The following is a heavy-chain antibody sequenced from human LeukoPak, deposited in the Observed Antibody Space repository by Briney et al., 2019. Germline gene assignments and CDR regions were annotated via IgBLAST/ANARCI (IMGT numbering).Heavy chain of an antibody. D-gene: IGHD6-19*01. Sequence: GESLKISCKGSGYSFTSYWISWGRQMPGKGLEWRGRIDPSDSYTNYSPSFQGHVTISADKSISTAYLQWSSLKASDTAMYYCARKDIAVAGDAFDIRGQGTMVTVSS. CDR3: ARKDIAVAGDAFDI. V-gene: IGHV5-10-1*01. CDR2: IDPSDSYT. CDR1: GYSFTSYW. J-gene: IGHJ3*02.